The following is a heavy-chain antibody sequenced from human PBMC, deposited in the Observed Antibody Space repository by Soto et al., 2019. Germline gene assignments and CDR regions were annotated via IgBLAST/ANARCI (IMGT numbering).Heavy chain of an antibody. CDR3: ARVSGSSSPFDP. CDR1: GGSISSGGYY. D-gene: IGHD6-6*01. J-gene: IGHJ5*02. CDR2: IYHSGTT. Sequence: KSSETLSLTCTVSGGSISSGGYYWSWIRQLPGKGLEWIGYIYHSGTTYYNPSLKSRVTISVDTSKNQFSLKLSSVTAADTAVYYCARVSGSSSPFDPWGQGTLVTVSS. V-gene: IGHV4-31*03.